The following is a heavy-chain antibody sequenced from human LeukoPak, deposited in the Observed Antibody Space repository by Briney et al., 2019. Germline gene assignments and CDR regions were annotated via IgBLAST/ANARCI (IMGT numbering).Heavy chain of an antibody. J-gene: IGHJ4*02. Sequence: ASVKVSCKASGYTFTTYDINWVRLATGQGLEWMAWMNPNSGNTGYAQKFQGRVTMTRNTYISTAYMELISLRSEDTAVYYCARVAGNCGGDCYRLVYWGQGTLVTVGS. CDR1: GYTFTTYD. D-gene: IGHD2-21*01. CDR2: MNPNSGNT. CDR3: ARVAGNCGGDCYRLVY. V-gene: IGHV1-8*01.